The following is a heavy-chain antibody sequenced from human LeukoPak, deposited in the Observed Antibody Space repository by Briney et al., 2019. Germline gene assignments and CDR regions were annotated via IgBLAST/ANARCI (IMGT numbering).Heavy chain of an antibody. D-gene: IGHD4-17*01. J-gene: IGHJ6*02. Sequence: SQTLSLTCAISGDSVSSNSAAWNWLRQSPSRGLEWLGGTYYRSKWYNDYAVSVKSRITINPDTSKNQFSLQLNSVTPEDTAVYYCARDFAYGDYGSYYYYGMDVWGQGTTVTVSS. V-gene: IGHV6-1*01. CDR1: GDSVSSNSAA. CDR3: ARDFAYGDYGSYYYYGMDV. CDR2: TYYRSKWYN.